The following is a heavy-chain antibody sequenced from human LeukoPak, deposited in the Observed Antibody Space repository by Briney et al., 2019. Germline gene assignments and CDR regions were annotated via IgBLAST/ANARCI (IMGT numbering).Heavy chain of an antibody. D-gene: IGHD3-16*01. Sequence: SVTVSRKASGGTLLRYAMSWVRQAPGQGLAWVGGIIPILGIANYAQKFQGRVTITADKSTSTAYMELSSLRSEDTAVYYCARDDYVWGSYPHAGYWGQGTLVTVSS. V-gene: IGHV1-69*10. CDR2: IIPILGIA. CDR3: ARDDYVWGSYPHAGY. CDR1: GGTLLRYA. J-gene: IGHJ4*02.